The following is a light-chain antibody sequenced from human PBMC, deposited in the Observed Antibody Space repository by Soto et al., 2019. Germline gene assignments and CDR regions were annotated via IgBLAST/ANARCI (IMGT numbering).Light chain of an antibody. J-gene: IGKJ4*01. Sequence: EIVLTQSPATLSLSPGERATLACRASQSISSSLAWYQQKPGQAPRLVIYDASIRATGIPARFSGSGSGTDFTLTISSLELEDFAVYFSQQRSHWPPLTFGGGSKVEIK. CDR3: QQRSHWPPLT. CDR1: QSISSS. V-gene: IGKV3-11*01. CDR2: DAS.